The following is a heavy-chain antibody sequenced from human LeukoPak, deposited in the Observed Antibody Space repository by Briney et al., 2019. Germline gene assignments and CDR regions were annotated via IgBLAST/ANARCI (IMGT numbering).Heavy chain of an antibody. Sequence: SETLSLTCTVSGGSISSSSYYWGWIRQPPWKGLEWIGSIYYSWSTYYNPSLKSRVTISVDTSKNQFSLKLSTVAAADTPVYYCARRPHTAMDEYWGQGTLVTVSS. CDR1: GGSISSSSYY. J-gene: IGHJ4*02. V-gene: IGHV4-39*01. CDR2: IYYSWST. CDR3: ARRPHTAMDEY. D-gene: IGHD5-18*01.